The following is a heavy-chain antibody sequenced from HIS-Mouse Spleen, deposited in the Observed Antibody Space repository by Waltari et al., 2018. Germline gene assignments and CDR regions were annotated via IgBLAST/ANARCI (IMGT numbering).Heavy chain of an antibody. CDR1: GYSISSGYY. CDR3: ARALEYSSSWYYYYYGMDV. Sequence: QVQLQESGPGLVKPSETLSLTCTVSGYSISSGYYWGWIRQPPGKGLEWIGGTYHRGSTYPNPSLNSRVTISVATSKNQFSLKLSSVTAADTAVYYCARALEYSSSWYYYYYGMDVWGQGTTVTVSS. CDR2: TYHRGST. V-gene: IGHV4-38-2*02. D-gene: IGHD6-13*01. J-gene: IGHJ6*02.